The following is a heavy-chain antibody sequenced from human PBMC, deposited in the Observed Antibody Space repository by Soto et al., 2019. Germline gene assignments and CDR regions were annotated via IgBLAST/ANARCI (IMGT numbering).Heavy chain of an antibody. Sequence: PGESLKISCQGSGYSFTSNWIGWVRQMPGKGLEWMGIIYPGDSDTRYSPSFQGLVTISVDKSISTAYLQWSSVKASDTAMYYCARHLYESSGYRYFDLWGQGTLVTVS. CDR3: ARHLYESSGYRYFDL. J-gene: IGHJ4*02. CDR2: IYPGDSDT. V-gene: IGHV5-51*01. D-gene: IGHD3-22*01. CDR1: GYSFTSNW.